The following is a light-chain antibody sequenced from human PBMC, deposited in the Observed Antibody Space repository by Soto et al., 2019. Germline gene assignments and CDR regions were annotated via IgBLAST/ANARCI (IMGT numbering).Light chain of an antibody. V-gene: IGKV1-39*01. CDR2: GAS. CDR1: LGISRY. J-gene: IGKJ5*01. CDR3: QQTFNSPIT. Sequence: DIELTQSPSSLSASVGDRVIITCRSILGISRYLHWYHQQPGKGPKVLIYGASSLQSGVSSRFSGSGSGTDFTLTISSVRPEDLGSFYCQQTFNSPITFGQGTRLEI.